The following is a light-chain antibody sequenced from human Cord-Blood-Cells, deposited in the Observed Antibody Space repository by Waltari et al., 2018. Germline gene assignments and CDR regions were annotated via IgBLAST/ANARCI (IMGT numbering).Light chain of an antibody. CDR3: QSADSSGTYWV. CDR2: KDS. Sequence: SYELTHPPSVSVSPGQTPRITCSGDALPKQYAYWYQQKPGQAPVLVIYKDSERPSGNPERFSGSSSGTTVTLTISGVQAEDEADYYCQSADSSGTYWVFGGGTKLTVL. J-gene: IGLJ3*02. V-gene: IGLV3-25*03. CDR1: ALPKQY.